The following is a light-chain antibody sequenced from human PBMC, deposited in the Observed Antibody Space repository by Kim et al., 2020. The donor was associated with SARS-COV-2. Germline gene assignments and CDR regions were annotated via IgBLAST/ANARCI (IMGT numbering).Light chain of an antibody. V-gene: IGKV1-17*01. Sequence: ASVVDRVPITCRASQDIRNDLGWYQQNPGRAPKRLIYGASSLQSGVPSRFSGSGSGTEFTLTISSVQPEDFATYFCLQHSTYPITFGQGTRLEIK. J-gene: IGKJ5*01. CDR1: QDIRND. CDR3: LQHSTYPIT. CDR2: GAS.